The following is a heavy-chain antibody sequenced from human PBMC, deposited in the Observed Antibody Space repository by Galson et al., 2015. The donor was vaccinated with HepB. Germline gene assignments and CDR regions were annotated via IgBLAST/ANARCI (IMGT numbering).Heavy chain of an antibody. CDR3: ARVVIRGIAAAEFADY. Sequence: SLRLSCAASGFTFSSYSMNWVRQAPGKGLEWVSSISSSSSYIYYADSVKGRFTISRDNAKNSLYLQMNSLRAEDTAVYYCARVVIRGIAAAEFADYWGQGTLVTVSS. CDR2: ISSSSSYI. J-gene: IGHJ4*02. CDR1: GFTFSSYS. V-gene: IGHV3-21*01. D-gene: IGHD6-13*01.